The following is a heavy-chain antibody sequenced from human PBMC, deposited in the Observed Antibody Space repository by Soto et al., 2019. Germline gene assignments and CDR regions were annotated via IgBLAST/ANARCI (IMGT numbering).Heavy chain of an antibody. CDR1: GFTFDDYA. V-gene: IGHV3-23*05. CDR3: AKVGDVKQWLEHCDS. J-gene: IGHJ4*02. Sequence: GGSLRLSCVASGFTFDDYAMSWVRQVPGKGLEWVSSIYPYGDQIFYGDSVKGRFTISRDNSQDTVFLEMIGLRAEDTAIYYCAKVGDVKQWLEHCDSWGPGTLVTVSS. D-gene: IGHD6-19*01. CDR2: IYPYGDQI.